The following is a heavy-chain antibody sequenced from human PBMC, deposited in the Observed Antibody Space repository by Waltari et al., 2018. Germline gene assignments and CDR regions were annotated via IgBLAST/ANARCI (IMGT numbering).Heavy chain of an antibody. CDR2: VDPEDGET. CDR3: ATPYVVVVATDY. D-gene: IGHD2-15*01. J-gene: IGHJ4*02. Sequence: EVQLVQSGAEVNKTGATVTISCQASGYTFTAYYLHWVQQAPGKGLEWMGLVDPEDGETIYAEKFQGRVTITADTSTDTAYMELSSLRSEDTAVYYCATPYVVVVATDYWGQGTLVTVSS. CDR1: GYTFTAYY. V-gene: IGHV1-69-2*01.